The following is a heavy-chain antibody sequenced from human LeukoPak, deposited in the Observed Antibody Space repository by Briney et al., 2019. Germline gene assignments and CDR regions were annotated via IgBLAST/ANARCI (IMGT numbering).Heavy chain of an antibody. V-gene: IGHV3-23*01. J-gene: IGHJ4*02. CDR2: MSPGDGAT. CDR3: ARDQVALPGIPLDY. Sequence: PGGSLRLSCAASGFTSSNHAMIWVRQAPGRGLEWVSRMSPGDGATYYADSVRGRFLLSRDSSQNIVYLQMNDLRVEDTALYYCARDQVALPGIPLDYWGQGTLVAVSS. CDR1: GFTSSNHA. D-gene: IGHD2-21*01.